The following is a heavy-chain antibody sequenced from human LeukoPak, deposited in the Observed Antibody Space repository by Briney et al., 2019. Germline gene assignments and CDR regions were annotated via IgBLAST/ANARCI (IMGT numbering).Heavy chain of an antibody. CDR2: IYYSGST. Sequence: SETLSLTCTVSGGPISSYYWSWIRQPPGKGLEWIGYIYYSGSTNYNPSLKSRVTISVDTSKNQFSLKLSSVTAADTAVYYCARDLGLSGAAYDYWGQGTLVTVSS. D-gene: IGHD3-16*01. J-gene: IGHJ4*02. CDR1: GGPISSYY. CDR3: ARDLGLSGAAYDY. V-gene: IGHV4-59*12.